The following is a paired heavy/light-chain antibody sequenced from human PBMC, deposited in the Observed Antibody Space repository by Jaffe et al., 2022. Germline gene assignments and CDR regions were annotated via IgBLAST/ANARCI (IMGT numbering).Light chain of an antibody. J-gene: IGKJ3*01. Sequence: DIVMTQSPDSLAVSLGERATINCKSSQSVLYRSNKKNYLAWYQQKPGQPPKVLIYWASTRESGVPDRFSGSGSETDFTLTISGLQAEDVAVYYCQQYYNTPLTFGPGTKVDLK. CDR3: QQYYNTPLT. V-gene: IGKV4-1*01. CDR1: QSVLYRSNKKNY. CDR2: WAS.
Heavy chain of an antibody. Sequence: QVVESGGGLVQPGGSLRLSCVASGFIFNNYWMSWVRQAPGKGLEWVANIKKDGSQRNYLDSVKGRFTISRDDAESSLYLQMNSLRAEDTAVYYCARESVGDYGGVCDLWGQGTMVTVSS. J-gene: IGHJ3*01. CDR2: IKKDGSQR. CDR1: GFIFNNYW. D-gene: IGHD4-17*01. V-gene: IGHV3-7*01. CDR3: ARESVGDYGGVCDL.